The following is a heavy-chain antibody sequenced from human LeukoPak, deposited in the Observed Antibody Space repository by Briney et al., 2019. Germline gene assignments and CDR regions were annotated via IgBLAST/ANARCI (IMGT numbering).Heavy chain of an antibody. J-gene: IGHJ4*02. V-gene: IGHV3-7*04. CDR2: IRQDGREK. CDR3: ATADWFSFDF. Sequence: GGSLRLSCAASGFXFSTYWISWVRQAPGKGLEWVANIRQDGREKYYVDSVKGRFTISRDNAKNSLYLQMCGLRAEDTAVYFCATADWFSFDFWGQGTLVTVSS. D-gene: IGHD3-9*01. CDR1: GFXFSTYW.